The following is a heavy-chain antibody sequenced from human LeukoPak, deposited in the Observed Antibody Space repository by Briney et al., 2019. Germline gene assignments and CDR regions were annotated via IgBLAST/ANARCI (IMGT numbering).Heavy chain of an antibody. V-gene: IGHV3-15*01. CDR2: IKSNPDGGTA. J-gene: IGHJ4*02. CDR3: TTLSYDVHY. D-gene: IGHD3-3*01. Sequence: GGTLRLSCGASGFIFRNAWMTWVRQAPGKGLEWVGRIKSNPDGGTADYGAAVKGRFTISRDDSRNMLYLQLRNLRAEDTAVYYCTTLSYDVHYWGRGTLVTVSS. CDR1: GFIFRNAW.